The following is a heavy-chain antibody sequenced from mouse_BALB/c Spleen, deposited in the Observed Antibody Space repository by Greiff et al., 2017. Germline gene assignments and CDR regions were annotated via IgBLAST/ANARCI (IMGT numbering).Heavy chain of an antibody. D-gene: IGHD2-14*01. J-gene: IGHJ4*01. CDR2: ISDGGSYT. CDR3: ARDRGYYRSYYAMDY. Sequence: EVKLMESGGGLVKPGGSLKLSCAASGFTFSDYYMYWVRQTPEKRLEWVATISDGGSYTYYPDSVKGRFTISRDNAKNNLYLQMSSLKSEDTAMYYCARDRGYYRSYYAMDYWGQGTSVTVSS. CDR1: GFTFSDYY. V-gene: IGHV5-4*02.